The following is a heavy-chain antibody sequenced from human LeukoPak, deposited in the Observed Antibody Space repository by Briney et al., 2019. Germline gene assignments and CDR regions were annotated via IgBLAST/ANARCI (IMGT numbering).Heavy chain of an antibody. D-gene: IGHD3-10*01. CDR3: ARERPTLLTRIRGIATAPDH. CDR1: GYVFTAYY. CDR2: VKPYTGAT. Sequence: GASVTVSCKTSGYVFTAYYIHWVRQAPGQGLEWLGFVKPYTGATNSAQQLQGRVSMTSDASVTTAYMELSGLTSDDPALYFCARERPTLLTRIRGIATAPDHWGQGTLVTVSS. J-gene: IGHJ5*02. V-gene: IGHV1-2*02.